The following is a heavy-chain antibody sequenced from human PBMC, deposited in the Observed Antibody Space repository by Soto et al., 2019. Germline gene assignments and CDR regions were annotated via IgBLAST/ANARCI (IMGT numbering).Heavy chain of an antibody. CDR3: ANSRFPGTDAFDI. V-gene: IGHV1-18*04. J-gene: IGHJ3*02. Sequence: ASVKVSCKASGYTFTSYGISWVRQAPGQGLEWMVCISAYNGNTNYAQKLQGRVTMTTDTSTSTHYMELRSLRSDDTAVYYCANSRFPGTDAFDIWGQGTMVTVSS. CDR1: GYTFTSYG. D-gene: IGHD3-22*01. CDR2: ISAYNGNT.